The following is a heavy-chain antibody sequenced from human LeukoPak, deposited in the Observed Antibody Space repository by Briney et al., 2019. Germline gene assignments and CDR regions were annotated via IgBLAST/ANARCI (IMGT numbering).Heavy chain of an antibody. CDR1: GDSVSTNSGS. CDR2: TCYRSKWYN. D-gene: IGHD6-13*01. CDR3: ARGGYSSSWFSNWFDP. J-gene: IGHJ5*02. V-gene: IGHV6-1*01. Sequence: SQTLSLTCAISGDSVSTNSGSWNWIRQSPSRGLEWLGRTCYRSKWYNDYAESVKSRIIINPDTSKNQFSLQLNSVTPEDTAVYYCARGGYSSSWFSNWFDPWGQGTLVTASS.